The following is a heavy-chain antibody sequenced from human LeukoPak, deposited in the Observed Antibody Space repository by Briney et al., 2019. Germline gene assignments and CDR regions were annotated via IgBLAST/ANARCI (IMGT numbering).Heavy chain of an antibody. CDR1: GGTFSRHT. CDR3: VGGAPNWGFDY. Sequence: SVKVSCKASGGTFSRHTISWVRQSPGQGLEWMGGITPMFGTSNYAQKFRGRVTITADESTSTAYVELSSLRSEDTAVYYCVGGAPNWGFDYWGQGTLVTVSS. J-gene: IGHJ4*02. V-gene: IGHV1-69*13. CDR2: ITPMFGTS. D-gene: IGHD7-27*01.